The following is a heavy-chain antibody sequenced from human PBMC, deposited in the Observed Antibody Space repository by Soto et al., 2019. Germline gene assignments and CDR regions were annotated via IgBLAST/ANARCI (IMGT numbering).Heavy chain of an antibody. J-gene: IGHJ4*02. D-gene: IGHD2-15*01. Sequence: LRLSCAASGFTFSSYWMHWVRQAPGKGLVWVSRINSDGSSTGYADSVMGRFTISRDNAKNTLYLQMNSLRAEDTAVYYCARDQGYCSGGSCYVAGYWGQGTLVTVSS. CDR1: GFTFSSYW. CDR3: ARDQGYCSGGSCYVAGY. CDR2: INSDGSST. V-gene: IGHV3-74*01.